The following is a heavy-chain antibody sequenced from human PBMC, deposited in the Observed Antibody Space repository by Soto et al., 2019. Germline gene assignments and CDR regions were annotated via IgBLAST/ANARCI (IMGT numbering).Heavy chain of an antibody. V-gene: IGHV4-39*01. D-gene: IGHD2-2*02. CDR3: ARHPQYCSSTSCYTFVGYFQH. Sequence: QLPLQESGPGLVKPSETLSLTCTVSGGSISSSSYYWGWIRQPPGKGLEWIGSIDYSGSTYYNPSPQSRVTISVDTSKNQFSLKLSCVTAADTAVYYCARHPQYCSSTSCYTFVGYFQHWGQGTLVTVSS. CDR1: GGSISSSSYY. CDR2: IDYSGST. J-gene: IGHJ1*01.